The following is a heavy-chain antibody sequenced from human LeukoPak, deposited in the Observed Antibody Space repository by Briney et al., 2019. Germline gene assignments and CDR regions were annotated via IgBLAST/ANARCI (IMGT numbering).Heavy chain of an antibody. CDR3: AREGTATAIRS. J-gene: IGHJ5*02. CDR2: ISSSSSYI. Sequence: PGGSLRLSCAASGFTFSSYSMNWVRQAPRKGLEWVSSISSSSSYIYYADSVKGRFTISRDNAKNSLYLQMNSLRAEDTAVYYCAREGTATAIRSWGQGTLVAVSS. CDR1: GFTFSSYS. D-gene: IGHD2-2*02. V-gene: IGHV3-21*01.